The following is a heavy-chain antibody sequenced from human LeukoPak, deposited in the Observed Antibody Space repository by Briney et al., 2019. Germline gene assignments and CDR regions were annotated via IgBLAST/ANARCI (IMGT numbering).Heavy chain of an antibody. V-gene: IGHV4-38-2*02. CDR2: VSRSGST. CDR1: GFSINTDYY. Sequence: PSETLSLTCFVSGFSINTDYYWGWIRQPPGKGLEWLGSVSRSGSTFYNPSLKSRLSMSVDTSKSQFSLQLSSVTAADTAVYYCARVSRGIFLAADNWGQGTLVTVSS. D-gene: IGHD3-3*01. CDR3: ARVSRGIFLAADN. J-gene: IGHJ4*02.